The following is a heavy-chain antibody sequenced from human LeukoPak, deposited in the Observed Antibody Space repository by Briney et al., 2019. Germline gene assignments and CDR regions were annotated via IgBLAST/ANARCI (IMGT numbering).Heavy chain of an antibody. V-gene: IGHV4-34*01. D-gene: IGHD2-2*02. CDR2: INHSGST. Sequence: SETLSLTCAVYGGSFSGYYWSWIRQPPGKGLEWIGEINHSGSTNYNPSLKSRVTISVDTSKNQFSLKLSSVTAADTAVYYCARGYCSSTSCYKSRDDAFDIWGQGTMVTVSS. CDR1: GGSFSGYY. J-gene: IGHJ3*02. CDR3: ARGYCSSTSCYKSRDDAFDI.